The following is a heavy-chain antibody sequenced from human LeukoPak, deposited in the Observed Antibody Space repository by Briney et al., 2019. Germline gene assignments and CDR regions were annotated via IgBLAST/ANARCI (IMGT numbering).Heavy chain of an antibody. CDR3: ARELRISDAFDI. D-gene: IGHD3-3*01. J-gene: IGHJ3*02. Sequence: ASVKVSCKASGYIFTSYAMHWVRQAPGQRLEWMGWINAGNGNTKYSQKFQGRVTITRDTSASTAYMELSSLRSEDTAVYYCARELRISDAFDIWGQGTMVTVSS. CDR1: GYIFTSYA. V-gene: IGHV1-3*01. CDR2: INAGNGNT.